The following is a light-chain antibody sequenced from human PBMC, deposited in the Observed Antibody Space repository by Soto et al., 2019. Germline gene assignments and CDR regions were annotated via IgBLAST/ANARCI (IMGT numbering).Light chain of an antibody. V-gene: IGKV3-20*01. CDR1: QSVSSSY. CDR3: QKYGSSPRT. CDR2: GES. Sequence: ELVMTQSPATLSLSPGDSATLSCRASQSVSSSYLAWYQQKTGQAPRLLIYGESSRATGIPDRLSGSGSGTDLNLTISRLEPEDFAVYYCQKYGSSPRTCGQGTKVDIK. J-gene: IGKJ1*01.